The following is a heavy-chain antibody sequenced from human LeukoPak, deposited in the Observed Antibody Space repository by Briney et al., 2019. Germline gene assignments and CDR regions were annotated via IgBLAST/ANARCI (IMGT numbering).Heavy chain of an antibody. CDR3: ARDLTTSMAYYFDC. CDR1: GFTFSSYA. CDR2: MSSSGSYI. J-gene: IGHJ4*02. D-gene: IGHD5-18*01. V-gene: IGHV3-21*01. Sequence: GGSLRLSCAASGFTFSSYAMNWVRQAPGKGLEWVSFMSSSGSYIYYADSVKGRFTISRDNAKNSLYLQMNSPRAEDTAVYYCARDLTTSMAYYFDCWGQGTLVTVSS.